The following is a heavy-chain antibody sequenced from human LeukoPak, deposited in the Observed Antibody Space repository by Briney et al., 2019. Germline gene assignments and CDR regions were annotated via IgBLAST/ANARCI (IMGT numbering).Heavy chain of an antibody. CDR2: IRSKASGGAT. D-gene: IGHD5-12*01. Sequence: GRSLRLSCTPSGFTFGDYAMSWFRQAPGKGLEWVGFIRSKASGGATEYAASVKDRLTISRDDSKSIAYLQMSSLKTDDTALYYCARGHSAYDPFDYWGQGTLVTVSS. J-gene: IGHJ4*02. CDR1: GFTFGDYA. V-gene: IGHV3-49*03. CDR3: ARGHSAYDPFDY.